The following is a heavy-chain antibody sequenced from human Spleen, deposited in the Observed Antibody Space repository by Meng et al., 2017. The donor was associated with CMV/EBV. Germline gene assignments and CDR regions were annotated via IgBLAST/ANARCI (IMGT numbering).Heavy chain of an antibody. CDR2: ISSSGSTI. V-gene: IGHV3-11*01. CDR3: ARDHDFWSGQSPMDV. CDR1: GFTFSDYY. J-gene: IGHJ6*02. D-gene: IGHD3-3*01. Sequence: GESLKISCAASGFTFSDYYMSWIRQAPGKGLEWVSYISSSGSTIYYADSVKGRFTISRDNAKNSLYLQMNSLRAEDTALYYCARDHDFWSGQSPMDVWGQGTTVTVSS.